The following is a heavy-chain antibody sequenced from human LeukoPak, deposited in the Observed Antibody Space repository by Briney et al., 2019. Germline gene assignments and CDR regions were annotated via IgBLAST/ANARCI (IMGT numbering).Heavy chain of an antibody. V-gene: IGHV3-66*02. CDR1: GFTASSNC. Sequence: GGSLRLSCAASGFTASSNCMSWVRQAPGKGLEWVSVIYSGGSTYYADSVKGRFTISRDNSKNTLYLQMNSLRAEDTAVYYCARDYYDSSGAGSLWGQGTLGTVSS. CDR3: ARDYYDSSGAGSL. CDR2: IYSGGST. D-gene: IGHD3-22*01. J-gene: IGHJ4*02.